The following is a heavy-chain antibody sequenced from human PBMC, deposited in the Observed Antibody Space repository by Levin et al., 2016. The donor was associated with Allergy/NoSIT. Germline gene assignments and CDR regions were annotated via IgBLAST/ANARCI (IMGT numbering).Heavy chain of an antibody. J-gene: IGHJ6*02. D-gene: IGHD1-26*01. Sequence: ASVKVSCKASGYRFNTHYIQWVRQAPGRGLEWVGWINPNSGATNYAQKFRGRVTVTGDTSVTTAYMELSGLTSDDTAIYYCATDVGALPENYYLYNGLDVWGQGTTVIVSS. CDR2: INPNSGAT. CDR3: ATDVGALPENYYLYNGLDV. V-gene: IGHV1-2*02. CDR1: GYRFNTHY.